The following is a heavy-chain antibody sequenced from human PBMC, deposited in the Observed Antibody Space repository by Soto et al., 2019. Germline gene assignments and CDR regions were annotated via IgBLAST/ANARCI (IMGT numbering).Heavy chain of an antibody. J-gene: IGHJ5*02. V-gene: IGHV3-23*01. Sequence: GGSLRLSCAASGFTFSSYAMSWVRQAPGKGLEWVSAISGSGGSTYYADSVKGRFTISRDNSKNTLYLQMNSLRAEDTAVYYCAKVLLRDGYNYVDWFDPWCPGTLLTVST. CDR3: AKVLLRDGYNYVDWFDP. CDR1: GFTFSSYA. D-gene: IGHD5-12*01. CDR2: ISGSGGST.